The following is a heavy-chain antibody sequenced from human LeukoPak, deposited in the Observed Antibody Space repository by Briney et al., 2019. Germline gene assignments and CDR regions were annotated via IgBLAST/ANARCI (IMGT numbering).Heavy chain of an antibody. J-gene: IGHJ4*02. CDR1: GGSISSGGYY. V-gene: IGHV4-30-4*01. D-gene: IGHD3-10*01. Sequence: PSETLSLTCTVSGGSISSGGYYWSWIRQPPGKGLEWIGYIYYSGSTYYNPSLKSRVTISVDTSKNQFSLKLSSVTAADTAVYYCARGWFRAANDYWGQGTLVTVSS. CDR3: ARGWFRAANDY. CDR2: IYYSGST.